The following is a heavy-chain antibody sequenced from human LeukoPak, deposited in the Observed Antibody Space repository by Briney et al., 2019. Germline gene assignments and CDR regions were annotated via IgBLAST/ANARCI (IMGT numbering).Heavy chain of an antibody. CDR2: ISGSGGST. Sequence: GGSLRLSCAASGFTFSSYEMNWVRQAPGEGLEWVSAISGSGGSTYYADSVKGRFTISRDNSKNTLYLQMNSLRAEDTAVYYCARVGPWVNPDYYYYYMDVWGKGTTVTVSS. J-gene: IGHJ6*03. D-gene: IGHD1-14*01. CDR3: ARVGPWVNPDYYYYYMDV. CDR1: GFTFSSYE. V-gene: IGHV3-23*01.